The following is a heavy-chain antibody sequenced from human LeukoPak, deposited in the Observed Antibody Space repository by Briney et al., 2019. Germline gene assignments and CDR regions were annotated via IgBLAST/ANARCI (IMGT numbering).Heavy chain of an antibody. CDR3: ARPPQYSSSSYFQH. V-gene: IGHV4-39*02. CDR1: GGSISSSSYY. J-gene: IGHJ1*01. CDR2: ISHSGRT. D-gene: IGHD6-6*01. Sequence: SETLSLTCTVSGGSISSSSYYWGWIRQPPGKGLEWIGEISHSGRTSYNPSLKSRVTISIDASTKHFSMQLRSVTAADTAVYYCARPPQYSSSSYFQHWGQGTLVTVSS.